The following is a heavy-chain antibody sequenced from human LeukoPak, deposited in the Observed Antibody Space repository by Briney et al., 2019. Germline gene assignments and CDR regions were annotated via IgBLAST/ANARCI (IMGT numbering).Heavy chain of an antibody. CDR2: ISAYNGNT. D-gene: IGHD2-15*01. Sequence: ASVKVSCKAPGYTFTSYGISWVRQAPGQGLEWMGCISAYNGNTNYAQKLQGRVTMTTDTSTSTAYMELRSLRSDDTAVYYCARSGVCSGGSCYIDYWGQGTLVTVCS. CDR1: GYTFTSYG. V-gene: IGHV1-18*01. J-gene: IGHJ4*02. CDR3: ARSGVCSGGSCYIDY.